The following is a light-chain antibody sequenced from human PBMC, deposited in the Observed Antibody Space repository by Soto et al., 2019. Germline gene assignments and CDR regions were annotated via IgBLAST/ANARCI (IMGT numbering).Light chain of an antibody. Sequence: EIVLTQSPATLSLSPGEGATLSCRAGQSVSSSVAWYQQKPGQPPRLLIYDACNRASGIPVRFSGSGSGTDFTLTISILEPEDFAVYYCQQRSDWATFGGGTKVEL. CDR1: QSVSSS. CDR3: QQRSDWAT. CDR2: DAC. V-gene: IGKV3-11*01. J-gene: IGKJ4*01.